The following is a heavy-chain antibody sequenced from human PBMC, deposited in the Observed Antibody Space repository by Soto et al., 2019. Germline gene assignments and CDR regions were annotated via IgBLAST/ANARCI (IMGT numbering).Heavy chain of an antibody. CDR3: ARLPGVRGVFDGFNV. Sequence: GESLKISCXGSGYSFAGYWIGWVRQMPGKGLDWMGVIYPGDSDTRYSPSFHGRVTISADKSISTAYLQWSSLKASDTAMYFCARLPGVRGVFDGFNVWGQGAMVTVSS. J-gene: IGHJ3*01. CDR1: GYSFAGYW. CDR2: IYPGDSDT. D-gene: IGHD3-10*01. V-gene: IGHV5-51*01.